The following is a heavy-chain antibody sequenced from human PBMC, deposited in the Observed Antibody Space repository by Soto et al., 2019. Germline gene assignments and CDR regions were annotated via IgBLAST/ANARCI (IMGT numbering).Heavy chain of an antibody. CDR2: IWYDGSNK. CDR1: GFTFSSYG. CDR3: ARDSGIAAAGTFRHYYYYMDV. V-gene: IGHV3-33*01. D-gene: IGHD6-13*01. J-gene: IGHJ6*03. Sequence: PGGSLRLSCAASGFTFSSYGMHWVRQAPGKGLEWVAVIWYDGSNKYYADSVKGRFTVSRDNSKNTLYLQMNSLRAEDTAVYYCARDSGIAAAGTFRHYYYYMDVWGKGTTVTVSS.